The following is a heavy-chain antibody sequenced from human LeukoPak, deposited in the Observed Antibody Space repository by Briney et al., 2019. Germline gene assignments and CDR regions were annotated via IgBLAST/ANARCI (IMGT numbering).Heavy chain of an antibody. Sequence: GGSLRLSCAASGFTFSNYAMSWVRQAPGRGLEWVSAICKSGGSTFYADSVRGRFTISRDNSKNTLYLQMNSLRVEDTAVYYCARDQGDYYASGSFSTWGQGTLVTVSS. V-gene: IGHV3-23*01. CDR3: ARDQGDYYASGSFST. CDR2: ICKSGGST. J-gene: IGHJ4*02. D-gene: IGHD3-10*01. CDR1: GFTFSNYA.